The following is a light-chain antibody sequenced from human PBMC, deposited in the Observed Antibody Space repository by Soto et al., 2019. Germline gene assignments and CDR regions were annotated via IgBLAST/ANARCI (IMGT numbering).Light chain of an antibody. CDR1: QSVSSSY. J-gene: IGKJ1*01. CDR2: GAS. Sequence: EIVLTQSPGTLSLSPGERATLSCRASQSVSSSYLAWYQQKPGQAHRLLIYGASSSATGIPDRFSGSGSGIDFTLTISRLEPEDFAVYYCQQYGSSPQTVGQGTKVEI. V-gene: IGKV3-20*01. CDR3: QQYGSSPQT.